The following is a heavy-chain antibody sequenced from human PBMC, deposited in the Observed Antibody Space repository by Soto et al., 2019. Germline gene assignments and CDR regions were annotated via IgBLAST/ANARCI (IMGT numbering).Heavy chain of an antibody. V-gene: IGHV4-34*01. CDR2: INHSGST. J-gene: IGHJ4*02. Sequence: SETLAITSAVCGGPFSGYYWSWIRQPPGKGLEWIGEINHSGSTNYNPSLKSRVTISVDTSKNQFSLKLSSVTAADTAVYYCARGATGTTLRYFDYWGRGTLVTVSS. CDR1: GGPFSGYY. D-gene: IGHD1-7*01. CDR3: ARGATGTTLRYFDY.